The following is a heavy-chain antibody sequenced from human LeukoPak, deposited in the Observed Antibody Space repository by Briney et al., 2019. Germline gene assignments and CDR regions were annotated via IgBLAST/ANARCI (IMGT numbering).Heavy chain of an antibody. CDR3: ASGPSLQTTLYYYYGMDV. V-gene: IGHV1-69*13. CDR2: IISIFGTA. CDR1: GGTFSSYA. J-gene: IGHJ6*02. Sequence: GASVKVSCKASGGTFSSYAISWVRQAPGQGLEWMGGIISIFGTANYAQKFQGRVTITADESTSTAYMELSSLRSEDTAVYYCASGPSLQTTLYYYYGMDVWGQGTTVTVSS. D-gene: IGHD1-14*01.